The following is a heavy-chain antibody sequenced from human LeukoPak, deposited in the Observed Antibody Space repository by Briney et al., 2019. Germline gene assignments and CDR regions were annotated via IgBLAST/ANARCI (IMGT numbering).Heavy chain of an antibody. Sequence: GGSLRLSCAASGFTFSSSAMSWVRQAPGKGLEWVSAISGSGGSTYYADSVKGRFTISRDNSKNTLYLQMNSLRAEDTAVYYCAKAPYYYDSSGYYIPYYFDYWGQGTLVTVSS. CDR2: ISGSGGST. CDR1: GFTFSSSA. V-gene: IGHV3-23*01. J-gene: IGHJ4*02. D-gene: IGHD3-22*01. CDR3: AKAPYYYDSSGYYIPYYFDY.